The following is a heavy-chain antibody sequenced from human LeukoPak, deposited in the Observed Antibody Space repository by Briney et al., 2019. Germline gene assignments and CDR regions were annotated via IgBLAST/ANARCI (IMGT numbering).Heavy chain of an antibody. CDR1: GGSISSGGYN. CDR2: IYYSGST. CDR3: ARGSYVGSTSGYFDY. J-gene: IGHJ4*02. Sequence: SQTLSLTCTVSGGSISSGGYNWSWIRRHPGKGLECIGYIYYSGSTYYNPSFKSRVTISVDTSKNRFSLKLSSVTAADTAVYYCARGSYVGSTSGYFDYWGQGTLVTVSS. V-gene: IGHV4-31*03. D-gene: IGHD1-26*01.